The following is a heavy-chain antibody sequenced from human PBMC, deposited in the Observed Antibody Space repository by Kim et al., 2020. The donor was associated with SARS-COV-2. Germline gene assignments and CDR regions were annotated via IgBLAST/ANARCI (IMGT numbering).Heavy chain of an antibody. D-gene: IGHD4-17*01. J-gene: IGHJ5*02. CDR1: GYTLTELS. CDR3: ATSTTVTTSDWFDP. CDR2: FDPEDGET. V-gene: IGHV1-24*01. Sequence: ASVKVSCKVSGYTLTELSMHWVRQAPGKGLEWMGGFDPEDGETIYAQKFQGRVTMTEDTSTDTAYMELSSLRSEDTAVYYCATSTTVTTSDWFDPWGTGTLVTVSS.